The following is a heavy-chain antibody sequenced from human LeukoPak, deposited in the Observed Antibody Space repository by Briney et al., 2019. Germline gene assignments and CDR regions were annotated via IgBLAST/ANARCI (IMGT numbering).Heavy chain of an antibody. V-gene: IGHV1-69*05. CDR3: ARGAYDYVWGSYEGAFDI. J-gene: IGHJ3*02. CDR2: IIPIFGTA. CDR1: GGTFSSYA. Sequence: SVKVSCKASGGTFSSYAISWVRQAPGQGLERMGGIIPIFGTANYAQKFQGRVTMTRNTSISTAYMELSSLRSEDTAVYYCARGAYDYVWGSYEGAFDIWGQGTMVTVSS. D-gene: IGHD3-16*01.